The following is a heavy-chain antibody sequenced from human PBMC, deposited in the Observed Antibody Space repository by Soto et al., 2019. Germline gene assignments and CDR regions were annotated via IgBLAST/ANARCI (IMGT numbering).Heavy chain of an antibody. D-gene: IGHD3-10*01. J-gene: IGHJ5*02. V-gene: IGHV4-31*03. CDR1: GGSISSGGYY. CDR3: AREERSYGSGSYIGIDP. CDR2: IYYSGST. Sequence: QVQLQESGPGLVKPSQTLSLTCTVSGGSISSGGYYWSWIRQHPGKGLEWIGYIYYSGSTYYNPSLKSRVTISVDTSKNQFYLKLSSVTAADTAVYYCAREERSYGSGSYIGIDPWGQGTLVTVSS.